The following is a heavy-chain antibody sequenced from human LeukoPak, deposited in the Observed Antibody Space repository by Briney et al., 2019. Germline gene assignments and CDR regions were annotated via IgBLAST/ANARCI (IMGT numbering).Heavy chain of an antibody. Sequence: SETLSLTCTVSGGSISSSIYYWGWIRQPPGKGLEWIGSIYYNGTTYYNPSLKSRVTISADTSKKQFSLKLTSVTAADSAVYYCAREGSGSLFYYGVDVWGQGTTVTVSS. CDR3: AREGSGSLFYYGVDV. J-gene: IGHJ6*02. CDR1: GGSISSSIYY. CDR2: IYYNGTT. D-gene: IGHD3-10*01. V-gene: IGHV4-39*02.